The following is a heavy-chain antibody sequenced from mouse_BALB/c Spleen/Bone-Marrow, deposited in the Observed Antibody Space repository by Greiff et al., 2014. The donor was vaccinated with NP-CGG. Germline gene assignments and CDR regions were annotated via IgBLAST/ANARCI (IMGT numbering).Heavy chain of an antibody. D-gene: IGHD2-1*01. Sequence: EVQGVESGPELVKPGASVKISCKASGYSFTAYYIHWVKQSHVKSLEWIGRINPYNGATSYNQNFKDKASLTVDKSSSTAYMELHSLTSEDSAVYYCARKGNYGWFAYWGQGTLVTVSA. CDR1: GYSFTAYY. CDR2: INPYNGAT. CDR3: ARKGNYGWFAY. V-gene: IGHV1-31*01. J-gene: IGHJ3*01.